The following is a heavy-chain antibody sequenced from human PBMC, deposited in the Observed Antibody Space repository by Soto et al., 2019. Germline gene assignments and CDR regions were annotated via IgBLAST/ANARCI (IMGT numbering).Heavy chain of an antibody. CDR2: INSDGSST. Sequence: EVQLVESGGGLVQPGGSLRLSCAASGFTVSSYWMHWVRQAPGKGLVWVSRINSDGSSTSYADSVKGRFTISRDNAKNTLYLQMNSLIAEDTAVYYCASLQNSLEYYYYGMDVWGQGTTVTVSS. J-gene: IGHJ6*02. D-gene: IGHD4-4*01. V-gene: IGHV3-74*01. CDR1: GFTVSSYW. CDR3: ASLQNSLEYYYYGMDV.